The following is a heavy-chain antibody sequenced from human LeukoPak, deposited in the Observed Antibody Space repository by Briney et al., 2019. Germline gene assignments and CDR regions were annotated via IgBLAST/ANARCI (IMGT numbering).Heavy chain of an antibody. Sequence: SVKVSCEASGGTFSNYGISWVRQAPGQGLEWMGGIIPIFGTANYAQKFQGRVTITADESTSTAYMGLSSLRSEDTAVYYCARGDNSRILFGMDVWGQGTTVTVSS. CDR2: IIPIFGTA. CDR1: GGTFSNYG. J-gene: IGHJ6*02. V-gene: IGHV1-69*13. CDR3: ARGDNSRILFGMDV. D-gene: IGHD6-13*01.